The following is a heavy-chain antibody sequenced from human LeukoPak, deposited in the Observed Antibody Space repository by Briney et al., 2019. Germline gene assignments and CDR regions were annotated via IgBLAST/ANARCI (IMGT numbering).Heavy chain of an antibody. D-gene: IGHD3-3*01. CDR2: IIPIFGTA. J-gene: IGHJ5*02. CDR3: ARDRDFWSGYHSENWFDP. V-gene: IGHV1-69*05. Sequence: SVKVSCKASGGTFSSYAISWVRQAPRQGLEWMGGIIPIFGTANYAQKFQGRVTITTDESTSTAYMELSSLRSEDTAVYYCARDRDFWSGYHSENWFDPWGQGTLVTVSS. CDR1: GGTFSSYA.